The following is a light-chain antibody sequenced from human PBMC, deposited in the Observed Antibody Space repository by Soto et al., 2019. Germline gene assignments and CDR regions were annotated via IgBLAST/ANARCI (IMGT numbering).Light chain of an antibody. CDR3: SSYTSSSTYV. V-gene: IGLV2-18*02. J-gene: IGLJ1*01. CDR1: SSDVGSYNR. Sequence: QSALTQPPSVSGSPGQSVAISCTGTSSDVGSYNRVSWYQQPPGTAPKVMIYEVSNRPSGVPDRFSGSKPGNTASLTISGLQAEDEADYYCSSYTSSSTYVFGTGTKVTVL. CDR2: EVS.